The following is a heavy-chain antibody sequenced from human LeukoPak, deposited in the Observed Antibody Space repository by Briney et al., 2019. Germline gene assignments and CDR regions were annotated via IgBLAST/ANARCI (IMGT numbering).Heavy chain of an antibody. Sequence: SETLSLTCTVSGGSISSYYWSWIRQPPGKGLEWIGYIYYTGSTNYNPSLKSRVTISVDTSKNQFSLKLSSVTAADTAVYYCARGGAVAGANFDYWGQGTLVTVSS. CDR2: IYYTGST. CDR3: ARGGAVAGANFDY. CDR1: GGSISSYY. D-gene: IGHD6-19*01. J-gene: IGHJ4*02. V-gene: IGHV4-59*01.